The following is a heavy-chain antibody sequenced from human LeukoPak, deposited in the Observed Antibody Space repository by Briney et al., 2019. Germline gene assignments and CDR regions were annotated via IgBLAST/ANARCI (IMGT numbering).Heavy chain of an antibody. D-gene: IGHD1-26*01. Sequence: GGSLRLSRAASGFTVSSYAMHWVRQPIGKGLEWVSALGIAGDTFYPGSVKGRFTISRENAKNSLYLQMNSLRAEDTAMYYCARQKQSHGNFDCWGQGTLVTVSS. CDR3: ARQKQSHGNFDC. CDR2: LGIAGDT. V-gene: IGHV3-13*01. J-gene: IGHJ4*02. CDR1: GFTVSSYA.